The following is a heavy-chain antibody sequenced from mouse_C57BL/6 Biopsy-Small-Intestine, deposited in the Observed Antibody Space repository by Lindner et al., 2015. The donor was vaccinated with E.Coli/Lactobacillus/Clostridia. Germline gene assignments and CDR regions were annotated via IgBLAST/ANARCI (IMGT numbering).Heavy chain of an antibody. CDR3: ARGDDYDPGYAMDY. Sequence: VQLQESGPELVKPGASVKMSCKASGYTFTDYNMHWVKQSHGKSLEWIGYINPNNGGTSYNQKFKGKATLTISKSSSTAYMELRSLTSEDSAVYYCARGDDYDPGYAMDYWGQGTSVTVSS. CDR2: INPNNGGT. CDR1: GYTFTDYN. J-gene: IGHJ4*01. V-gene: IGHV1-22*01. D-gene: IGHD2-4*01.